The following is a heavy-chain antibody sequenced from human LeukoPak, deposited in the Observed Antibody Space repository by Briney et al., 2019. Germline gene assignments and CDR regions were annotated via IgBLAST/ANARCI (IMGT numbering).Heavy chain of an antibody. Sequence: GGSLRLSCAASGFTVSSNYMSWVRQAPGKGLEWVSDIYSGGSTYYADSVKGRFTISRDNSKNTLYLQMNSLRAEDTAVYYCARDPADSSGYYYYGMDVWGQGTTVTVSS. V-gene: IGHV3-66*01. CDR1: GFTVSSNY. D-gene: IGHD3-22*01. CDR3: ARDPADSSGYYYYGMDV. CDR2: IYSGGST. J-gene: IGHJ6*02.